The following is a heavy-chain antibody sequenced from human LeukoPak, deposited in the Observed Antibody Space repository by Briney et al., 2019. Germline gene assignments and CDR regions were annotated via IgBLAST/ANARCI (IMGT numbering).Heavy chain of an antibody. CDR3: ARDFVVVVPAADYYYYGMDV. Sequence: PAASVKVSCKASGGTFSSYAISWVRQAPGQGLEWMGRIIPIFGIANYAQKFQGRVTITADKSTSTAYMELSSLRSEDTAVYYCARDFVVVVPAADYYYYGMDVWGQGPRSPSP. J-gene: IGHJ6*02. CDR1: GGTFSSYA. CDR2: IIPIFGIA. V-gene: IGHV1-69*04. D-gene: IGHD2-2*01.